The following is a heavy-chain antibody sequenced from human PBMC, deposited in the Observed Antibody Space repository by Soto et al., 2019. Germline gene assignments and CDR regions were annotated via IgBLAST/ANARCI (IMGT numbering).Heavy chain of an antibody. V-gene: IGHV3-15*01. J-gene: IGHJ6*02. CDR2: IKSKTDGGTT. CDR1: GFTFSNAW. CDR3: TTDAPNPGSYYYYYGMDV. D-gene: IGHD2-8*01. Sequence: PGGSLRLSCAASGFTFSNAWMSWVRQAPGKGLEWVGRIKSKTDGGTTDYAAPVKGRFTISRDDSKNTLYLQMNSLKTEDTAVYYCTTDAPNPGSYYYYYGMDVWGQGTTVTVSS.